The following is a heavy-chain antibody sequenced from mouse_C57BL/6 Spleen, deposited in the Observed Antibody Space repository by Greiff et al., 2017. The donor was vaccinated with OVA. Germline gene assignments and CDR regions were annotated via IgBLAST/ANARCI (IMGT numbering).Heavy chain of an antibody. CDR1: GYTFTSYW. J-gene: IGHJ3*01. D-gene: IGHD2-2*01. CDR3: ARGGLYYGYDEGFAY. Sequence: QVHVKQPGAELVRPGSSVKLSCKASGYTFTSYWMHWVKQRPIQGLEWIGNIDPSDSETHYNQKFKDKATLTVDKSSSTAYMQLSSLTSEDSAVYYCARGGLYYGYDEGFAYWGQGTLVTVSA. V-gene: IGHV1-52*01. CDR2: IDPSDSET.